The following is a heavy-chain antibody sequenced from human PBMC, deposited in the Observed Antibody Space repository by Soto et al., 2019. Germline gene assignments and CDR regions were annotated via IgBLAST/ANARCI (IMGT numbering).Heavy chain of an antibody. CDR1: GFTFSSYW. J-gene: IGHJ4*02. CDR3: ARELYCSGGSCYSAAGVWCDY. V-gene: IGHV3-7*01. CDR2: IKQDGSEK. Sequence: GGSLRLSCAASGFTFSSYWMSWVRQAPGKGLEWVANIKQDGSEKYYVDSVKGRFTISRDNAKNSLYLQMNSLRAEDTAVYYCARELYCSGGSCYSAAGVWCDYWGQGTLVTVSS. D-gene: IGHD2-15*01.